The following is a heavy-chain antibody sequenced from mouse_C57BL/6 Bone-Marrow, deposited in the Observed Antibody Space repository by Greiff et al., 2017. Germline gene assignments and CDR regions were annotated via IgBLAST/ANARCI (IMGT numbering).Heavy chain of an antibody. CDR2: INPYNGGT. CDR3: AAWFAY. V-gene: IGHV1-19*01. J-gene: IGHJ3*01. CDR1: GYTFTDYY. Sequence: EVKLQESGPVLVKPGASVKMSCKASGYTFTDYYMNWVKQSHGKSLEWIGVINPYNGGTSSNQKFKGKATLTVDKSSSTAYMELNSLTSEDSAVYYCAAWFAYWGQGTLVTVSA.